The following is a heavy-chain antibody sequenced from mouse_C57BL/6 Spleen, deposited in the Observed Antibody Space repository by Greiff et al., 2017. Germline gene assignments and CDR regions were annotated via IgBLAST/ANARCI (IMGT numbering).Heavy chain of an antibody. CDR2: IDPETGGT. CDR3: TREGEYGDYVAWFAY. V-gene: IGHV1-15*01. CDR1: GYTFTDYE. Sequence: QVQLQQSGAELVRPGASVTLSCKASGYTFTDYEMHWVKQTPGHGLEWIGAIDPETGGTAYNQKFKGKAILTADKSSSTAYMELRSLTSEDSAVYYCTREGEYGDYVAWFAYWGQGTLVTVSA. J-gene: IGHJ3*01. D-gene: IGHD2-13*01.